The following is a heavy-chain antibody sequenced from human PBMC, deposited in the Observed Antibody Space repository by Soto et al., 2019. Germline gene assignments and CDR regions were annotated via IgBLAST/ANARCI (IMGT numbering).Heavy chain of an antibody. D-gene: IGHD2-21*01. CDR1: GFTFGNYG. Sequence: PGGSLRLSCAACGFTFGNYGITWVRQAPGKGPEWLANIKQDGSERNYVDSVKRRFTISRDNAENSLYLQMNSLRVEDTGVYYCAIDRHIGPCGQATLVTLCS. CDR3: AIDRHIGP. V-gene: IGHV3-7*01. CDR2: IKQDGSER. J-gene: IGHJ5*02.